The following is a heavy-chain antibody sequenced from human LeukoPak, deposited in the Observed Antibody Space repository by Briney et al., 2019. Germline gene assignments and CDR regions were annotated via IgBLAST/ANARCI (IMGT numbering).Heavy chain of an antibody. CDR1: GFTFSSYA. J-gene: IGHJ6*03. Sequence: GGSLRLSCAASGFTFSSYAMSWVRQAPGKGLEWVSAISGSGGSTYYADSVKGRFTISRDNSKNTLYLQMNSLRAEDTAVYYCAKSLGPKQLVRRGYYYMDVWGKGTTVTVSS. V-gene: IGHV3-23*01. CDR2: ISGSGGST. CDR3: AKSLGPKQLVRRGYYYMDV. D-gene: IGHD6-6*01.